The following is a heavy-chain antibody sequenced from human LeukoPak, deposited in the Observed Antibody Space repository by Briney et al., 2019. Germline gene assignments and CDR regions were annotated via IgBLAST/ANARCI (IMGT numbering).Heavy chain of an antibody. V-gene: IGHV3-66*01. CDR3: ASLSSGSGYGAFDI. CDR2: IYSGGST. CDR1: GFTVSSNY. J-gene: IGHJ3*02. D-gene: IGHD6-25*01. Sequence: PGGSLRLSCAASGFTVSSNYMSWVRQAPGKGLEWVSVIYSGGSTYYADSVKGRFTISRDNSKNTLYLQMNSLRAEDTAVYYCASLSSGSGYGAFDIWGQGTMVTVSS.